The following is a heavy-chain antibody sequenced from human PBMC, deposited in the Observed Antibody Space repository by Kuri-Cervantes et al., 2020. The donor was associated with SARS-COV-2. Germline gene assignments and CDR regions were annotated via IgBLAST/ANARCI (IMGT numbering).Heavy chain of an antibody. D-gene: IGHD3-16*01. Sequence: LSLTCAASGFTFSSYWMSWVRQAPGKGLEWVANIKQDGSEKYYVDSVKGRFTISGDDAKNSLYLQMSSLRAEDTAVYYCARDLRLGKSLDYWGQGTLVTVSS. CDR3: ARDLRLGKSLDY. CDR2: IKQDGSEK. CDR1: GFTFSSYW. V-gene: IGHV3-7*01. J-gene: IGHJ4*02.